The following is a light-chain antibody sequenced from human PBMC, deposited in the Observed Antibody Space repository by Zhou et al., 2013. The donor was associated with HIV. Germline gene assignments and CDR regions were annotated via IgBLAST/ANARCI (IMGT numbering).Light chain of an antibody. V-gene: IGLV1-40*01. CDR3: QSYDSSLSGSFV. Sequence: QSVLTQPPSVSAAPGQKVTISCSGSSSNIGKNFVSWYQQLPGTAPKLLISGNNNRPSGVPDRFSGSKSGTSASLAITGVQAEDEADYFCQSYDSSLSGSFVFGTGTKVTVL. J-gene: IGLJ1*01. CDR2: GNN. CDR1: SSNIGKNF.